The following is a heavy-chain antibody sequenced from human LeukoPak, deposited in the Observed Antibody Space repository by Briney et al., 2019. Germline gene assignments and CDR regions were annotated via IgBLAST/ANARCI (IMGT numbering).Heavy chain of an antibody. CDR1: GYTFTYFY. CDR3: ARDLRGSGYDP. Sequence: ASVKVSCKASGYTFTYFYIHWVRQAPGQGPEWMGWINLHRGATNYAQKFRGRVTMTRATSISLVYMELSRLKSNDTAVYYCARDLRGSGYDPWGQGTLVTVSS. J-gene: IGHJ5*02. CDR2: INLHRGAT. D-gene: IGHD3-10*01. V-gene: IGHV1-2*02.